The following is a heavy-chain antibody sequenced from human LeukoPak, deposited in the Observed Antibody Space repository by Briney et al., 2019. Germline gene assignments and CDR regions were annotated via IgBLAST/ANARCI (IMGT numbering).Heavy chain of an antibody. V-gene: IGHV3-21*01. J-gene: IGHJ5*02. CDR2: ISSSSSYI. CDR3: AREPGIAVAGTFSGRFDP. D-gene: IGHD6-19*01. Sequence: GGSLRLSCAAPGFTFSSYSMNWVRQAPGKGLEWVSSISSSSSYIYYADSVKGRFTISRDNAKNSLYLQMNSLRAEDTAVYYCAREPGIAVAGTFSGRFDPWGQGTLVTVSS. CDR1: GFTFSSYS.